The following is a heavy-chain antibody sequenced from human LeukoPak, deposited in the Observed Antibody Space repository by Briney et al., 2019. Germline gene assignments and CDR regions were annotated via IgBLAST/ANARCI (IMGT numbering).Heavy chain of an antibody. CDR2: ITSGSNFV. D-gene: IGHD1-14*01. CDR3: ATKPELPGWFDA. J-gene: IGHJ5*02. CDR1: RFTSDGYT. V-gene: IGHV3-21*01. Sequence: GGSLRLSCAASRFTSDGYTLSWVRQAPGKGLEWVASITSGSNFVDYGDSVKGRFTMSRDNAQNSLYVQMNSLRAEHTAVYYCATKPELPGWFDAWGQGTLVTVSS.